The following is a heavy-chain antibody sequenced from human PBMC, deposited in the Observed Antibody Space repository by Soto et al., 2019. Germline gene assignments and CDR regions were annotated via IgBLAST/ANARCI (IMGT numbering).Heavy chain of an antibody. CDR2: IYHSGST. D-gene: IGHD3-10*01. J-gene: IGHJ4*02. V-gene: IGHV4-30-2*01. CDR3: ARENNVLPGGYFDY. Sequence: QLQLQESGSGLVKPSQTLSLTCAVSGGSISSGGYSCSWIRQPPGKVLEWIGYIYHSGSTYYNPSLKSRVTITVDSSKNQFSLKLSSVTAADTAVYYCARENNVLPGGYFDYWGQGTLVTVSS. CDR1: GGSISSGGYS.